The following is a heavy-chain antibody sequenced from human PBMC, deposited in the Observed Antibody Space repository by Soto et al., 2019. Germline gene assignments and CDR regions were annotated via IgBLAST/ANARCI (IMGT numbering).Heavy chain of an antibody. V-gene: IGHV5-10-1*01. CDR3: ARHGQLALFDQ. Sequence: GESLKISCQGSGYSFPSYWISWVRQMPGKGLQWMGRIDPSDSYINYSPSFEGHVNISIDKSINTAYLQWSSLKASDTAIYYCARHGQLALFDQWGQGTLVTVSS. D-gene: IGHD6-6*01. CDR1: GYSFPSYW. J-gene: IGHJ5*02. CDR2: IDPSDSYI.